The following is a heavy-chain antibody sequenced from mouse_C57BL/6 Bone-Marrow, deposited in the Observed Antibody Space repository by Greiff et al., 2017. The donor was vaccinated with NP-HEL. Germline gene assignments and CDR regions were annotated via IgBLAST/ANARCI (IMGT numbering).Heavy chain of an antibody. CDR2: ISYDGSN. V-gene: IGHV3-6*01. CDR3: ARGPHYYGTLYYAMDY. Sequence: EVKLQESGPGLVKPSQSLSLTCSVTGYSITSGYYWNWIRQFPGNKLEWMGYISYDGSNNYNPSLKNRISITRDTSKNQFFLKLNSVTTEDTATYYCARGPHYYGTLYYAMDYWGQGTSVTVSS. J-gene: IGHJ4*01. CDR1: GYSITSGYY. D-gene: IGHD1-1*01.